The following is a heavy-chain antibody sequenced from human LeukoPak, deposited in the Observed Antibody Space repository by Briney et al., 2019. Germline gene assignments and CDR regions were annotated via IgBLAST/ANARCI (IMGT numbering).Heavy chain of an antibody. V-gene: IGHV1-2*02. Sequence: ASVKDSCKASGYTFTGSSTHWVRQAPGQGLEWMGWTNPNIVGPNTAQKFQGRVTMTRYTSISTAYMELSRLRSDDTAVYYCARSVEGYCSGGSCYSYYYYMDVWGKGTTVTVSS. J-gene: IGHJ6*03. CDR1: GYTFTGSS. CDR3: ARSVEGYCSGGSCYSYYYYMDV. CDR2: TNPNIVGP. D-gene: IGHD2-15*01.